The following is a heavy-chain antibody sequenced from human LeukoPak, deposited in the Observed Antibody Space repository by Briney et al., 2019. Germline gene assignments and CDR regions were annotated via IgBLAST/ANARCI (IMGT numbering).Heavy chain of an antibody. CDR3: ARGLHSSGYYYVYYYYGMDV. CDR2: IKSKTDGGTT. J-gene: IGHJ6*02. CDR1: GFTFSNAW. D-gene: IGHD3-22*01. Sequence: GGSLRLSCAASGFTFSNAWMSWVRQAPGKGLEWVGRIKSKTDGGTTDYAAPVKGRFTISRDDSKNTLYLQMNSLKTEDTAVYYCARGLHSSGYYYVYYYYGMDVWGQGTTVTVSS. V-gene: IGHV3-15*01.